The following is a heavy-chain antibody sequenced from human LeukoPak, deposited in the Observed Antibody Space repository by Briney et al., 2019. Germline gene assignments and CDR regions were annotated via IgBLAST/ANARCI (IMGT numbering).Heavy chain of an antibody. CDR2: INPNSGGT. J-gene: IGHJ4*02. D-gene: IGHD6-13*01. V-gene: IGHV1-2*04. Sequence: VSVKVSCKASGYTFTGYYMHWVRQAPGQGLEWMGWINPNSGGTNYAQKFQGWVTMTRDTSISTAYMELSRLRSDDTAVYYCARDLDSSSGNFDYWGQGTLVTVSS. CDR3: ARDLDSSSGNFDY. CDR1: GYTFTGYY.